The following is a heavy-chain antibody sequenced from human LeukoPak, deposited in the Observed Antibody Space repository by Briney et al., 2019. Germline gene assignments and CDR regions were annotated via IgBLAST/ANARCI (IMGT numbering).Heavy chain of an antibody. Sequence: PSETLSLTCTVFGGSISSGGYYWSWIRQHPGKGLEWIGYIYYSGSTYYNPSLKSRVTISVDTSKNQFSLKLSSVTAADTAVYYCARGRLRLGAYYFDYWGQGTLVTVSS. CDR1: GGSISSGGYY. J-gene: IGHJ4*02. V-gene: IGHV4-31*03. D-gene: IGHD3-16*01. CDR2: IYYSGST. CDR3: ARGRLRLGAYYFDY.